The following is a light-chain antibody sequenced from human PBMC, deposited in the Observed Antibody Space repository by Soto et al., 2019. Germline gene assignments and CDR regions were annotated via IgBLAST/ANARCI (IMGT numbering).Light chain of an antibody. CDR2: GIS. J-gene: IGKJ4*01. Sequence: EVVMTQSPATLSVSPGERATLSCRASQSVSSNFAWYQQKPGQAPRLLIYGISTRATGIPARFSGGGSGTEFTLTISSLQSEDFAVYYCQQYNDWPLTFGGGTKVEIK. CDR1: QSVSSN. V-gene: IGKV3-15*01. CDR3: QQYNDWPLT.